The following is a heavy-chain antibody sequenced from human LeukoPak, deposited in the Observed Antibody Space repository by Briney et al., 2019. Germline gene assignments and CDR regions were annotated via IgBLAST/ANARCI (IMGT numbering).Heavy chain of an antibody. CDR2: FIPIFGTA. J-gene: IGHJ6*03. Sequence: GASVKLSCKASGGTFSSYAISWVRQAPGHGLEWMGGFIPIFGTANYAQKLQGRVTITADESTSTAYMELSSLISEGTAVYYRARIFVTTSRYYYYMDFCGKGNTVTVSS. V-gene: IGHV1-69*13. CDR1: GGTFSSYA. D-gene: IGHD2/OR15-2a*01. CDR3: ARIFVTTSRYYYYMDF.